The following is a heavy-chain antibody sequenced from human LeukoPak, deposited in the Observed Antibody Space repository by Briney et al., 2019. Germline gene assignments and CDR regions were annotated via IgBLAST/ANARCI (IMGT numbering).Heavy chain of an antibody. CDR1: GGTFSSYA. J-gene: IGHJ6*02. V-gene: IGHV1-69*04. CDR2: IIPILGIA. CDR3: ASQDYSSSSRPVYYYGLDL. Sequence: SVRASCKASGGTFSSYAISWVRRAPGHGLEWMGRIIPILGIANYAQKFQGRVTITADKSTSTAYMELSSLRSEDTAVHYCASQDYSSSSRPVYYYGLDLWGQGTMVTVSS. D-gene: IGHD6-6*01.